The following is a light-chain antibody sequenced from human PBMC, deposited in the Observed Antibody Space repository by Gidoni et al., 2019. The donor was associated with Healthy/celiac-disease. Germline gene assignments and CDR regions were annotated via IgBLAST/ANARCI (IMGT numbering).Light chain of an antibody. J-gene: IGKJ2*02. V-gene: IGKV4-1*01. CDR2: WAS. CDR3: QQYYTTPCT. Sequence: SVLYSPNNKNYLAWYQQKPGQPPKLLIYWASTRESGVPDRFSGSGSGTDFTLTITSLQAEDVAVYYCQQYYTTPCTFGQGTKLEIK. CDR1: SVLYSPNNKNY.